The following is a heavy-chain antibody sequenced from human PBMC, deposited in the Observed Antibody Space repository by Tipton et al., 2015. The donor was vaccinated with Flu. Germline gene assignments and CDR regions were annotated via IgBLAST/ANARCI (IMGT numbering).Heavy chain of an antibody. CDR2: IYYSGST. J-gene: IGHJ3*02. Sequence: TLSLTCTVSGGSISSGGYYWSWIRQHPEKGLEWIGYIYYSGSTYYNPSLKSRVTISVDTSKNQFSLKLSSVTAADTAVYYCATYQGAYSSPSVLEINDAFDIWGQGTMVTVSS. V-gene: IGHV4-31*03. CDR3: ATYQGAYSSPSVLEINDAFDI. D-gene: IGHD6-6*01. CDR1: GGSISSGGYY.